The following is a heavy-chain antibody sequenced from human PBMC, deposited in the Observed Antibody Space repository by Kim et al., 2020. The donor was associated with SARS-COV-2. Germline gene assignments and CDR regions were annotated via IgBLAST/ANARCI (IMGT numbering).Heavy chain of an antibody. J-gene: IGHJ6*02. CDR2: YRSKWYN. Sequence: YRSKWYNDYAAAVKSRISISPDTSKNQFSLQLNSVTPEDTAVYFCARGWGLNVWGQGTTVTVSS. V-gene: IGHV6-1*01. CDR3: ARGWGLNV.